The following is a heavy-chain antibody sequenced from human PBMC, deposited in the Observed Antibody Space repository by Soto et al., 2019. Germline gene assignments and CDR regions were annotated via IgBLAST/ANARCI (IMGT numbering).Heavy chain of an antibody. Sequence: PGESLKISCKGSGYSFTSDWISWVRQMPGKGLEWMGRIDPSDSYTNYSPSFQGHVTISADKSISTAYLQWSSLKASDTAMYYCARSSHYCSSTSCYTSKDYYYGMDVWGQGTTVTVSS. CDR3: ARSSHYCSSTSCYTSKDYYYGMDV. V-gene: IGHV5-10-1*01. D-gene: IGHD2-2*02. CDR1: GYSFTSDW. CDR2: IDPSDSYT. J-gene: IGHJ6*02.